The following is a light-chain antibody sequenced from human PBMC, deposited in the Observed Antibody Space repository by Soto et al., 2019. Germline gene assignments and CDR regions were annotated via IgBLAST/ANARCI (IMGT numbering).Light chain of an antibody. V-gene: IGLV2-14*01. J-gene: IGLJ1*01. CDR3: SSHTSSNTLV. CDR1: SSDVGGYNY. Sequence: QSVLTQPVSVSGSPGQSITISCTGTSSDVGGYNYVSWYQQYPGKAPKLIIYEVSNRPSGVSNRFSGSKSANMASLTISGLQAEDEADYYCSSHTSSNTLVFGTGTKLTVL. CDR2: EVS.